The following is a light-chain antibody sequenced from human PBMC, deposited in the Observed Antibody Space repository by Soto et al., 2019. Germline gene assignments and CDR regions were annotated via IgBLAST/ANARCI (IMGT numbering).Light chain of an antibody. J-gene: IGKJ2*01. Sequence: DIQMTQSPSFLSASVGDRVTITCRASRTIARFLNWYQHKPGKAPKFLIYDASNLQGGVPSRFSGSGSGTDFTLTINSLQPEDFATYYCQQSFSTPPTFGQGTKLEI. V-gene: IGKV1-39*01. CDR2: DAS. CDR3: QQSFSTPPT. CDR1: RTIARF.